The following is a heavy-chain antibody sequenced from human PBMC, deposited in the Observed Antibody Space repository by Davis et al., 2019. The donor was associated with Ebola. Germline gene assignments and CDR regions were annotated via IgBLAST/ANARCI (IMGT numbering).Heavy chain of an antibody. CDR3: ARVAYSSSWYGNFDY. CDR2: IYYSGNT. J-gene: IGHJ4*02. V-gene: IGHV4-59*01. Sequence: MPSETLSLTCTVSGGSISSYYWSWIRQPPGKGLEWIGYIYYSGNTNYNPSLKSRVTISVDTSKNQFSLKLSSVTAADTAVYYCARVAYSSSWYGNFDYWGQGTLVTVSS. CDR1: GGSISSYY. D-gene: IGHD6-13*01.